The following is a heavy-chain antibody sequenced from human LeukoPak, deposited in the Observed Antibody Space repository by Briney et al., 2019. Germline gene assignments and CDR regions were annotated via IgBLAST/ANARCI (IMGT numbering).Heavy chain of an antibody. Sequence: ASVKVSCKASGYTFTSYGISWVRQAPGQGLEWMGWISAYNGNTNYAQKLQGRVTMTTDTSTSTAYMELRSLRSDDTAVYYCARSRKYQLLSALDIWGQGTMVTVSS. CDR3: ARSRKYQLLSALDI. D-gene: IGHD2-2*01. CDR1: GYTFTSYG. V-gene: IGHV1-18*01. CDR2: ISAYNGNT. J-gene: IGHJ3*02.